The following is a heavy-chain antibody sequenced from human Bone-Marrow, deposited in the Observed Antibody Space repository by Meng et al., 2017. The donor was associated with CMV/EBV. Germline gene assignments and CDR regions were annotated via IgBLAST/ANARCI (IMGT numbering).Heavy chain of an antibody. Sequence: GESLKISCAASGFTFSSYAMHWVRQAPGKGLEWVAVISYDGSNKYYADSVKGRFTISRDNSKNTLYLQMNSLRAEDTAVYYCARRGYCSNSNCMRNAFDIWGQGTMVTVSS. CDR2: ISYDGSNK. V-gene: IGHV3-30-3*01. CDR1: GFTFSSYA. J-gene: IGHJ3*02. D-gene: IGHD2-2*01. CDR3: ARRGYCSNSNCMRNAFDI.